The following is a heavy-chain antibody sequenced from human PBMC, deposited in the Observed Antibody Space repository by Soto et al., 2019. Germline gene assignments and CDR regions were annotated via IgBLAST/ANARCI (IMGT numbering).Heavy chain of an antibody. CDR3: ARVHVMVVAGSTFDY. D-gene: IGHD6-19*01. Sequence: LSLTCTVSGYSIRSGSYWAWIRQPPGKGPEWIASIYHGGTTFYNPSLKSRITISVDTSNNQFSLKLTSVTAADTAVYYCARVHVMVVAGSTFDYWGHGTLVTVSS. J-gene: IGHJ4*01. V-gene: IGHV4-38-2*02. CDR2: IYHGGTT. CDR1: GYSIRSGSY.